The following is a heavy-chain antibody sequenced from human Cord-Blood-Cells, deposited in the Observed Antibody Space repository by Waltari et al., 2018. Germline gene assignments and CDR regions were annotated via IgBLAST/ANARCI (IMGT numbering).Heavy chain of an antibody. V-gene: IGHV4-59*01. CDR1: GGSISSYY. D-gene: IGHD4-4*01. J-gene: IGHJ4*02. Sequence: QVQLQESGPGLVKPSETLSLTCTVSGGSISSYYWSWIRQPPGKGLEWIGYIYYSGSTNYNPALKSRVTISVDTSKNQFSLKLSSVTAADTAVYYCARVYSNYFDYWGQGTLVTVSS. CDR3: ARVYSNYFDY. CDR2: IYYSGST.